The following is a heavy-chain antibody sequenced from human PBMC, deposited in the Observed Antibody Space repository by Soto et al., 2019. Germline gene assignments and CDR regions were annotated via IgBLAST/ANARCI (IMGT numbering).Heavy chain of an antibody. CDR2: INPKFGDT. CDR1: GYTFTAYY. CDR3: ARNMDYYYGRGSGNGHGV. D-gene: IGHD3-10*02. J-gene: IGHJ6*02. V-gene: IGHV1-2*02. Sequence: QVQLVQSGAEVKEPGDSVRVSCEASGYTFTAYYIHWVRQAPGQGLEWMGWINPKFGDTTYAQDFQGRVSMTRDMSISKVYMELSSLTSDDTAIYYCARNMDYYYGRGSGNGHGVWCQGTTVTVFS.